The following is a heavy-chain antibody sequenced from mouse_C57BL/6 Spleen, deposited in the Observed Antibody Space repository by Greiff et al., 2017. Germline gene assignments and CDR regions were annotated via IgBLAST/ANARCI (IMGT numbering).Heavy chain of an antibody. Sequence: VQLKESGPELVKPGASVKIPCKASGYTFTDYNMDWVKQSHGKSLEWIGDINPNNGGTIYNQKFKGKATLTVDKSSSTAYMELRSLTSEDTAVXYCARTRGYYPHYFDYWGQGTTLTVSS. J-gene: IGHJ2*01. V-gene: IGHV1-18*01. CDR3: ARTRGYYPHYFDY. D-gene: IGHD1-1*01. CDR2: INPNNGGT. CDR1: GYTFTDYN.